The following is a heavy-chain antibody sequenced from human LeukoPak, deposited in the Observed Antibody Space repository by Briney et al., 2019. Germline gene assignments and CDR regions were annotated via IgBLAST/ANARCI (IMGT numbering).Heavy chain of an antibody. CDR1: GFTFSSYA. CDR3: AKALHDSSSWYFGTPDAFDI. D-gene: IGHD6-13*01. V-gene: IGHV3-23*01. Sequence: PGGSLRLSCAASGFTFSSYAISWVRQAPGKGLEWVSAISGSGGSTYYADSVKGWFTISRDNSKNTLYLQMNSLRAEDTAVYYCAKALHDSSSWYFGTPDAFDIWGQGTMVTVSS. J-gene: IGHJ3*02. CDR2: ISGSGGST.